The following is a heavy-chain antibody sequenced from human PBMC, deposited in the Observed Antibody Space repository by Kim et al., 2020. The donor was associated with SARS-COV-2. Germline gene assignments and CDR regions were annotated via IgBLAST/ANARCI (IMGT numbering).Heavy chain of an antibody. CDR2: IRQDGSDK. Sequence: GGSLRLSCAVSGFSFSGHWMSWVRQAQGKGLEWVANIRQDGSDKYYVDSVKGRLTISRDNAKNSLYLQMDSLRADDTAIYYCARDSQTSAFDIWGQGTMVIVSS. CDR1: GFSFSGHW. V-gene: IGHV3-7*03. J-gene: IGHJ3*02. CDR3: ARDSQTSAFDI.